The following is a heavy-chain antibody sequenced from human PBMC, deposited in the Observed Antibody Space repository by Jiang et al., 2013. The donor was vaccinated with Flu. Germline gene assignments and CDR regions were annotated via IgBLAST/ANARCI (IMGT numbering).Heavy chain of an antibody. V-gene: IGHV1-3*01. CDR3: ARGQPNNKDY. CDR2: IHVGNGNT. CDR1: GYTFASYV. J-gene: IGHJ4*02. Sequence: SGAEVKKPGASVKVSCKASGYTFASYVIHWVRQAPGQRLEWMGWIHVGNGNTKYSQKFQGRLTITRDTSANTAYMELSSLRSEDTAVYYCARGQPNNKDYWGQGTLVTVSS. D-gene: IGHD1-1*01.